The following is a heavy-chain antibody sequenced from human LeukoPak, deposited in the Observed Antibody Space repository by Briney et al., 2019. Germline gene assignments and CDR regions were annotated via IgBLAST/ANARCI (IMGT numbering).Heavy chain of an antibody. CDR2: IKQDGSEK. CDR1: GFSFSSYW. D-gene: IGHD3-3*01. V-gene: IGHV3-7*01. J-gene: IGHJ4*02. CDR3: ARDDHDFWCGLRH. Sequence: GGSLRLSCAASGFSFSSYWMSWVRQAPGKGLEWVANIKQDGSEKYYVDSVKGRFTISRDNAKNSLYLQMNSLRAEDTAIYYCARDDHDFWCGLRHWGQGTLVTVSS.